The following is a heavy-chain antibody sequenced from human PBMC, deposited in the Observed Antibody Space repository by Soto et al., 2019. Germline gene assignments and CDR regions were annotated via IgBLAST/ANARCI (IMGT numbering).Heavy chain of an antibody. Sequence: EAQLLESGGGLVLPGGSLRLSCAVSGFTFNNYAMSWVRQPPGKGLEWVSSITSSGGSTYYADSVKDRLTISRDNSENTLYLQMNSLRVEDTAVYYCAKRKYGDYVGGFDRWGQGTLVTVSS. CDR2: ITSSGGST. V-gene: IGHV3-23*01. CDR1: GFTFNNYA. CDR3: AKRKYGDYVGGFDR. J-gene: IGHJ4*02. D-gene: IGHD4-17*01.